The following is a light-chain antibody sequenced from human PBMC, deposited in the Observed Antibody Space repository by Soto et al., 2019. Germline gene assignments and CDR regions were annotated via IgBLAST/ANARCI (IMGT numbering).Light chain of an antibody. CDR2: DVS. J-gene: IGLJ1*01. CDR1: SSDVGGYNY. V-gene: IGLV2-14*01. CDR3: SSYTSSSTPLYV. Sequence: QSVLTQPASVSGSPGQSITISCTGTSSDVGGYNYVSWYQQHPGKAPKLMIYDVSNRPSGVSNRFSGSKSGNTASLPISGLQAEDEADYYCSSYTSSSTPLYVFGTGTKLTVL.